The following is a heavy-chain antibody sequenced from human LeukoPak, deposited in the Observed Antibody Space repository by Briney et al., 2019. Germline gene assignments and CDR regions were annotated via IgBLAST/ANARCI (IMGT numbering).Heavy chain of an antibody. D-gene: IGHD6-13*01. CDR1: GDSISSSNYY. V-gene: IGHV4-39*01. CDR3: VRSLATSGMY. Sequence: SETLSLTRTASGDSISSSNYYWGWIRQPPGKGLEWIGSTPYSGDTVYNPSLKSRIIISVDTSKNQFSLRLTSVTAADTAVYYCVRSLATSGMYWGQGTLVTVSS. J-gene: IGHJ4*02. CDR2: TPYSGDT.